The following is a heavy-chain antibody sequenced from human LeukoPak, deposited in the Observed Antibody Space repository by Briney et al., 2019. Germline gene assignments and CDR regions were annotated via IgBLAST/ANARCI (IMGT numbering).Heavy chain of an antibody. CDR3: VKDANYYDSSGYYDY. D-gene: IGHD3-22*01. V-gene: IGHV3-64D*06. CDR1: GFTFSRYL. CDR2: ISTNGGST. J-gene: IGHJ4*02. Sequence: GGSLILSCSASGFTFSRYLMHWVRQAPGKGLEYVSAISTNGGSTYYADSAKGRFTISRDNSKNTLYLQMSSLRTEDTAVYYCVKDANYYDSSGYYDYWGQGTLVTVSS.